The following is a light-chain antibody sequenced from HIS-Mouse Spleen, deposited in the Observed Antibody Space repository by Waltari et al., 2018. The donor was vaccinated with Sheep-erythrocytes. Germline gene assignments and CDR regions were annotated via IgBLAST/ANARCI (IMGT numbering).Light chain of an antibody. V-gene: IGLV3-1*01. Sequence: SSELTQPPSVSVSPGQTASITCSGDKLGDKYACWYQQKPGQSPVLVIYQDTKRPSGIPGRFPGSNSGNTVTLTISGTQAMDEADYYCQAWDSSIVVFGGGTKLTVL. CDR1: KLGDKY. CDR3: QAWDSSIVV. J-gene: IGLJ2*01. CDR2: QDT.